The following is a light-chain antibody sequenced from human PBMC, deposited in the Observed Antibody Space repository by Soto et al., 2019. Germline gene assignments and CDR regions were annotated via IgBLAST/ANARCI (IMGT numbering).Light chain of an antibody. CDR2: LGS. V-gene: IGKV2-28*01. CDR3: MQALQTPLT. Sequence: IVMTHSPLSLPVTPGEPASISCRSSQSLLHSNGYNYFDWYVQKPGQSPQLLIYLGSTRASGVPDRFSGSGSGTDFTLKISRVEAEDVGVYYCMQALQTPLTFGQGTRLEIK. CDR1: QSLLHSNGYNY. J-gene: IGKJ5*01.